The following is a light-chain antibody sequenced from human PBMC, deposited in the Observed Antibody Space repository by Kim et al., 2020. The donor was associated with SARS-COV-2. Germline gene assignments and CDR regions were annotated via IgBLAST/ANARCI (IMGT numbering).Light chain of an antibody. J-gene: IGKJ4*01. CDR2: DAS. Sequence: EIVLTQSPATLSLSPGERATLSCRASQSVSSYLAWYQQKPGQAPRLLIYDASNRAAGIPARFSGSGSGTDFTLTISSLQPEDFAIYYCQQHSYWRTFGEGTKVDIK. CDR1: QSVSSY. CDR3: QQHSYWRT. V-gene: IGKV3-11*01.